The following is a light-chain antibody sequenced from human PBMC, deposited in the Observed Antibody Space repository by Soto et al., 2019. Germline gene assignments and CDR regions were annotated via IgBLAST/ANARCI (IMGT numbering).Light chain of an antibody. CDR2: DAS. J-gene: IGKJ4*01. Sequence: DIQMTQSPSTLSASVGDTVTITCRASQSVSTWLAWYQQTPGKAPKLLMYDASTLESGAPARFSGSGSGTEFTLTISSLQPEDFAVYYCQHYLTWPLTFGGGTRVEI. CDR1: QSVSTW. V-gene: IGKV1-5*01. CDR3: QHYLTWPLT.